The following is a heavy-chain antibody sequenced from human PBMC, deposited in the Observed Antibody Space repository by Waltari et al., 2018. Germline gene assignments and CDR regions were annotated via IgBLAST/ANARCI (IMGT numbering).Heavy chain of an antibody. V-gene: IGHV1-18*01. CDR2: RSADNGNT. CDR1: GYTFTSYG. D-gene: IGHD3-16*01. J-gene: IGHJ4*02. Sequence: QVQLVQSGDEVKKPGASVKVSCKASGYTFTSYGISWVRQAPGQGLEWMGWRSADNGNTNEAPKFQGRVTMTIDTSTSTAYMELSSLRSDDTAVYYGARGGRGCYFDYWGQGTLVTVSS. CDR3: ARGGRGCYFDY.